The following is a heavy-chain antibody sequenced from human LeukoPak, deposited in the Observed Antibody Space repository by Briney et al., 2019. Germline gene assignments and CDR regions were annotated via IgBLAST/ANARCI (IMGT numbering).Heavy chain of an antibody. D-gene: IGHD2-21*02. J-gene: IGHJ4*02. CDR2: IIPIFGTA. Sequence: ASVKVSCKASGGTFSSYAISWVRQAPGQGFEWMGGIIPIFGTANYAQKFQGRVTITADESTSTAYMELSSLRSEDTAVYYCARGLAYCGGDCFYYFDYWGQGTLVTVSS. V-gene: IGHV1-69*01. CDR3: ARGLAYCGGDCFYYFDY. CDR1: GGTFSSYA.